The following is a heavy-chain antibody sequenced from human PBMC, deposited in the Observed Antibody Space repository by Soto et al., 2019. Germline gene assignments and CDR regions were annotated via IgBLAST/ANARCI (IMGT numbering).Heavy chain of an antibody. CDR3: ARDQSPSSGWPGMDV. J-gene: IGHJ6*02. D-gene: IGHD6-19*01. CDR1: GYTFTDYY. Sequence: ASVKVSCKASGYTFTDYYMHWVRQAHGQGLEWTGWINPNSGGTNYAQKFQGRVTMTRDTSISTAYMELNRLRSDDTAVYYCARDQSPSSGWPGMDVWGQGTTVTVSS. V-gene: IGHV1-2*02. CDR2: INPNSGGT.